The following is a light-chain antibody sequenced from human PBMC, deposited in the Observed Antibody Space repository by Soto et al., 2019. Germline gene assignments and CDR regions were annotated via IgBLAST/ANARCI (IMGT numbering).Light chain of an antibody. J-gene: IGKJ1*01. Sequence: DIKLTQSPSTLSASLGDSVSITCRASQTISRWLAWYQQKPGKAPKLLIYDASSLGSGVPSRFRGSGSGTEFTLTISSLQSDDFATYYCQQYTTYWTFGQGTKVEIK. CDR2: DAS. V-gene: IGKV1-5*01. CDR3: QQYTTYWT. CDR1: QTISRW.